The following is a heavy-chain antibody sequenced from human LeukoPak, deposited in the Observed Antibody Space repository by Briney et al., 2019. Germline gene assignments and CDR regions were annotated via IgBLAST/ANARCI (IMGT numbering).Heavy chain of an antibody. Sequence: GASVKVSCKASGYTFTSYGISWVRQAPGQGLEWMGWISAYNGNTNYAQKLRGRVTMTTDTSTSTAYMELRSLRSDDTAVYYCATYYDYIWGSYRQPNTAFDYWGQGTLVTVSS. V-gene: IGHV1-18*01. CDR3: ATYYDYIWGSYRQPNTAFDY. CDR1: GYTFTSYG. D-gene: IGHD3-16*02. J-gene: IGHJ4*02. CDR2: ISAYNGNT.